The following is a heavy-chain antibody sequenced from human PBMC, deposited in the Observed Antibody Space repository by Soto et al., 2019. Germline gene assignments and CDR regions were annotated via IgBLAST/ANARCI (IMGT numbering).Heavy chain of an antibody. V-gene: IGHV3-74*01. J-gene: IGHJ4*02. CDR1: GFTFNSYW. Sequence: EVQLVESGGGLVQPGGSLRLSCAASGFTFNSYWMHWVRQAPGKGLVWVSRIYSDGSSTSYADSVKGRFTISRDNAKNTLYLQMNRLGANETAVYYFVKGGTYFDYWGQGTLVTVSS. D-gene: IGHD1-1*01. CDR3: VKGGTYFDY. CDR2: IYSDGSST.